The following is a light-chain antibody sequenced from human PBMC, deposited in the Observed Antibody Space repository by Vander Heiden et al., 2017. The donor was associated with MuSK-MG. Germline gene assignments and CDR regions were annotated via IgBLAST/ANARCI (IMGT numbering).Light chain of an antibody. Sequence: SSELTQDPAVSVALGQTVRITCQGDSLRSSYANWYQQKPGQAPILVIYAKNKRSSVIPDRFSGSTSGNTASLTITGAQAEDEADYYCNSRDSSGNHVLFGGGTKLTVL. CDR1: SLRSSY. CDR2: AKN. V-gene: IGLV3-19*01. CDR3: NSRDSSGNHVL. J-gene: IGLJ2*01.